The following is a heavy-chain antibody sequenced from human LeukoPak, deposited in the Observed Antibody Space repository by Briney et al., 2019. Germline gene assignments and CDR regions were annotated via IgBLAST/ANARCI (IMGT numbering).Heavy chain of an antibody. J-gene: IGHJ5*02. V-gene: IGHV1-2*02. CDR1: GYTFTGYY. CDR3: ARDYSGKWEETTGWWLDP. CDR2: INPASGGT. D-gene: IGHD1-1*01. Sequence: ASVKVSCKAAGYTFTGYYIHWVRQAPGQGLDWVGWINPASGGTKYAQKFQGRVTVTRDMSTRTVYMELSDLRPEDTAVYYCARDYSGKWEETTGWWLDPWGQGTLVIVSS.